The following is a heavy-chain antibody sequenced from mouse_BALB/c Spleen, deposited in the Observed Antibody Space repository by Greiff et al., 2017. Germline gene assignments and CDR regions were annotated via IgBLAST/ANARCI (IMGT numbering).Heavy chain of an antibody. V-gene: IGHV3-2*02. CDR2: ISYSGST. CDR3: ARDTMEGFAY. CDR1: GYSITSDYA. D-gene: IGHD1-1*02. J-gene: IGHJ3*01. Sequence: EVHLVESGPGLVKPSQSLSLTCTVTGYSITSDYAWNWIRQFPGNKLEWMGYISYSGSTSYNPSLKSRISITRDTSKNQFFLQLNSVTTEDTATYYCARDTMEGFAYWGQGTLVTVSA.